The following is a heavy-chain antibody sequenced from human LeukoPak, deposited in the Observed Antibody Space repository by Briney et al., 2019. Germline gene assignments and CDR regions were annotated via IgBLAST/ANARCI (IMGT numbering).Heavy chain of an antibody. CDR3: ASDLPRSSSSYYYYYMDV. CDR2: INPNSGGT. Sequence: ASVKVSCKASGYTFTGYYMHWVRQAPGQGLEWMGWINPNSGGTNYAQKLQGRVTMTRDTSIGTAYMELSRLRSDDTAVYYCASDLPRSSSSYYYYYMDVWGKGTTVTVSS. J-gene: IGHJ6*03. D-gene: IGHD6-6*01. V-gene: IGHV1-2*02. CDR1: GYTFTGYY.